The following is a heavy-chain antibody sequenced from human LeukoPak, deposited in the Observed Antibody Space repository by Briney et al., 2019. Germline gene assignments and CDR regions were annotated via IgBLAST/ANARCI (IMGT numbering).Heavy chain of an antibody. CDR2: IIPILGIA. CDR3: ARGRVDYDYVWGSYRWEFLWFDP. J-gene: IGHJ5*02. V-gene: IGHV1-69*02. Sequence: GAPVKVSCKASGGTFSSYTISWVRQAPGQGLEWMGRIIPILGIANYAQKFQGRVTITADKSTSTAYMELSSLRSEDTAVYYCARGRVDYDYVWGSYRWEFLWFDPWGQGTLVTVSS. CDR1: GGTFSSYT. D-gene: IGHD3-16*02.